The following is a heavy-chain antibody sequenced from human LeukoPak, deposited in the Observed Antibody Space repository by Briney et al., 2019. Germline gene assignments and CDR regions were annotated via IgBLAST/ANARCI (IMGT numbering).Heavy chain of an antibody. CDR2: ISYDGSNK. D-gene: IGHD6-6*01. J-gene: IGHJ4*02. CDR1: GFTLSRYA. Sequence: GGSLRLSRAASGFTLSRYAMHWVRQAPGKGLEGVAVISYDGSNKYYADSVTGRFTISRDNSKNTLYLQMISLRAEDTAVYYCAREPHSSCFDYWGQGTLVTVSS. V-gene: IGHV3-30*04. CDR3: AREPHSSCFDY.